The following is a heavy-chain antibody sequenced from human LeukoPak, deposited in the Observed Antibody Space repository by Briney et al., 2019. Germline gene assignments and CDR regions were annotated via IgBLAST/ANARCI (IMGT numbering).Heavy chain of an antibody. J-gene: IGHJ4*02. V-gene: IGHV3-7*01. D-gene: IGHD5-12*01. CDR2: IKQDGSEK. CDR1: GFTFSSYW. CDR3: ARSSFSVARYFDY. Sequence: GGSLRLSCAASGFTFSSYWMSWVRQAPGKGLEGVANIKQDGSEKYYVDSVKGRFTISRDNAKNSLYLQMNSLRAEDTAVYYCARSSFSVARYFDYWGQGTLVTVSS.